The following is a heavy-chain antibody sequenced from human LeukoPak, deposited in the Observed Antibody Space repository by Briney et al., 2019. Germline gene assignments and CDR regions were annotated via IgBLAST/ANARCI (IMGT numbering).Heavy chain of an antibody. J-gene: IGHJ4*02. Sequence: PSETLSLTCTVSGGSISNYYWSWIRQPPGKGLEWIGYIYYSGSTNYNPSLKSRVTISVDTSKNQFSLKLSSVTAADTAVYYCARGRKVVVAATVYFDYWGQGTLVTVSS. CDR2: IYYSGST. CDR1: GGSISNYY. D-gene: IGHD2-15*01. CDR3: ARGRKVVVAATVYFDY. V-gene: IGHV4-59*12.